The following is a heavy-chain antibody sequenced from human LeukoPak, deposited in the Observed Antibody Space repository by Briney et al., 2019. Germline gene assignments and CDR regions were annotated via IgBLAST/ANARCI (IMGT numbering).Heavy chain of an antibody. CDR3: TKDRGPYPKYNWFDT. J-gene: IGHJ5*02. Sequence: GGSLRLSCAASGFTFDTYWMSWVRQAPGKGPEWVANIKKDGSEKDYVDSVKGRFTISRDNAKNSLYLQMNSLRAEDMALYYCTKDRGPYPKYNWFDTWGQGTLVSVSS. V-gene: IGHV3-7*03. D-gene: IGHD2-2*01. CDR2: IKKDGSEK. CDR1: GFTFDTYW.